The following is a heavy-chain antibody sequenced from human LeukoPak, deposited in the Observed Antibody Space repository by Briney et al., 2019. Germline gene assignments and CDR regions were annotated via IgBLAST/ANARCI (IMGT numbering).Heavy chain of an antibody. D-gene: IGHD3-10*01. Sequence: GGSLRLSCAAPGFTFSSYSMNWVRQAPGKGLEWVSSISSSSSYIYYADSVKGRFTISRDNAQNSLYLQMNSLRAEDTAVYYCARSPRSMVRGVIPRDYGGQGTLVSVS. J-gene: IGHJ4*02. V-gene: IGHV3-21*01. CDR3: ARSPRSMVRGVIPRDY. CDR2: ISSSSSYI. CDR1: GFTFSSYS.